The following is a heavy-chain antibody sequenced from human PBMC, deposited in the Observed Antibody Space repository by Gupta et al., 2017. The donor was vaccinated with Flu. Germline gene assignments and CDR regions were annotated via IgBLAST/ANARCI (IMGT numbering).Heavy chain of an antibody. J-gene: IGHJ4*02. CDR2: IGSGGNT. D-gene: IGHD3-16*01. CDR1: GFTFSDSH. V-gene: IGHV3-48*02. Sequence: EVQLVESGGGLVQPGGSLRLTCVMSGFTFSDSHMNWIRQAPGKGLEWIAYIGSGGNTDYADSVRGRFTISRDNARDSLFLQMNSLRDEDTALYYCARDLNWAFILWGKGAQVTVSS. CDR3: ARDLNWAFIL.